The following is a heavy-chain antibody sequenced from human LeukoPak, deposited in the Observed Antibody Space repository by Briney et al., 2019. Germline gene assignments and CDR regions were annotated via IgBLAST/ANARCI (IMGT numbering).Heavy chain of an antibody. V-gene: IGHV3-7*01. CDR1: GFTFSRYW. CDR2: IKVDGSEK. J-gene: IGHJ4*02. CDR3: VRDRGSYRPIDY. Sequence: GGSLRLSCAVSGFTFSRYWMTWVRQAPGKGLEWVANIKVDGSEKYYVDAVKGRFTISRDNAKDSLYLQMNGLRAEDTAIYYCVRDRGSYRPIDYWGQGTPVTVSS. D-gene: IGHD1-26*01.